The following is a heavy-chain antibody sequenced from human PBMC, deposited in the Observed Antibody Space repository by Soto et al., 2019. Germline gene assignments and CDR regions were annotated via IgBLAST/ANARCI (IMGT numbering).Heavy chain of an antibody. V-gene: IGHV4-4*02. CDR3: GRANSSGSPIDS. Sequence: QVQLQQSGPGLVEPSGTLSLTCAVSGGSVNSPNWWNWVRQPPETGLEWIGEMHHSGSSNYNPSLGTRVTLSVDKSNNELSMNLNSVTAADTAIYYCGRANSSGSPIDSWGQGILVTVSS. CDR2: MHHSGSS. J-gene: IGHJ4*02. D-gene: IGHD6-19*01. CDR1: GGSVNSPNW.